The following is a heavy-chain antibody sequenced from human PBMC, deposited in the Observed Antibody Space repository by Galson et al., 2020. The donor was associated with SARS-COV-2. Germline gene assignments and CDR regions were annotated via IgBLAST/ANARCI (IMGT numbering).Heavy chain of an antibody. D-gene: IGHD5-12*01. CDR3: VTGWLPYYYGMDV. CDR2: ISYDGSNK. V-gene: IGHV3-30*03. J-gene: IGHJ6*02. Sequence: QLGESLKISCAASGFTFSSYGMHWVRQAPSKGLEWVAVISYDGSNKYYADSVKGRFTISRDNSKNTLYLQMNSLRAEDTAVYYCVTGWLPYYYGMDVWGQGTTVTVSS. CDR1: GFTFSSYG.